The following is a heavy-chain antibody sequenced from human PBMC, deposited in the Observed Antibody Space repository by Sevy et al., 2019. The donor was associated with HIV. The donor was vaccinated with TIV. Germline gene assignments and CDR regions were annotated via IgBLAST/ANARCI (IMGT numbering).Heavy chain of an antibody. CDR3: AKDTGGYCSSTSCYTRGHFDY. Sequence: GGSLRLSCAASGFSFSMKAMSWVRRAPGKGLEWVSAISHSGGSTYYADSVKGRFTISRDNSKNTLYLQMNSLRAEDTAVYYCAKDTGGYCSSTSCYTRGHFDYWGQGTLVTVSS. V-gene: IGHV3-23*01. J-gene: IGHJ4*02. D-gene: IGHD2-2*02. CDR1: GFSFSMKA. CDR2: ISHSGGST.